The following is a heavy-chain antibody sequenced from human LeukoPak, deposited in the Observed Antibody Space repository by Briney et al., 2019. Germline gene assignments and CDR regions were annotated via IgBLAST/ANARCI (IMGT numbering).Heavy chain of an antibody. J-gene: IGHJ6*02. CDR2: IRYDGSNK. V-gene: IGHV3-30*02. Sequence: PGGSLRLSCAASGFTFSSYGMHWVRQAPGKGLEWVAFIRYDGSNKYYADSVKGRFTISRDNSKNTLYLQMNSLRSEDTAVYYCARGTIAAAVYGMDVWGQGTTVTVSS. CDR3: ARGTIAAAVYGMDV. CDR1: GFTFSSYG. D-gene: IGHD6-13*01.